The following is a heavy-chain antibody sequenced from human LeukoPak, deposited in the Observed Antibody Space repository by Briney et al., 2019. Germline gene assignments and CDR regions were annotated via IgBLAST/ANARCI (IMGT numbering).Heavy chain of an antibody. Sequence: GSLRLSCAASGFTFSSYGMHWVRQAPGKGLEWIGEINHSGSTNYNPSLKSRVTISVDTSKNQFSLKLSSVTAADTAVYYCATHRSGEGHYYFDYWGQGTLVTVSS. CDR3: ATHRSGEGHYYFDY. CDR1: GFTFSSYG. D-gene: IGHD2-15*01. J-gene: IGHJ4*02. V-gene: IGHV4-34*08. CDR2: INHSGST.